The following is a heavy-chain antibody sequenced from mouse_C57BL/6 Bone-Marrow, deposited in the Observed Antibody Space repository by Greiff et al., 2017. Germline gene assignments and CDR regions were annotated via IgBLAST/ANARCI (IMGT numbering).Heavy chain of an antibody. D-gene: IGHD1-1*01. CDR1: GYTFTSYW. J-gene: IGHJ2*01. CDR3: ARADYYGSSYVGVFFDY. V-gene: IGHV1-50*01. Sequence: VQLQQPGAELVKPGASVKLSCKASGYTFTSYWMQWVKQRPGQGLEWIGEIDPSDSYTNYNQKFKGKATLTVDTSASTAYMQLSSLTSEDSAVYYCARADYYGSSYVGVFFDYWGQGTTLTVSS. CDR2: IDPSDSYT.